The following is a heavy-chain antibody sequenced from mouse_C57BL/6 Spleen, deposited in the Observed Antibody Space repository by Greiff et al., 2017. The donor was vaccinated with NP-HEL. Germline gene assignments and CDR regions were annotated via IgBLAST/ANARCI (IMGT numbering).Heavy chain of an antibody. Sequence: EVQLQQSGPELVKPGASVKISCKASGYTFTDYYMNWVKQSHGKSLEWIGDINPNNGGTSYNQKFKGKATLTVDKSSSTAYMELRSLTSEDSAVYYCAPYYGSSYVRFAYWGQGTLVTVSA. CDR1: GYTFTDYY. D-gene: IGHD1-1*01. CDR3: APYYGSSYVRFAY. V-gene: IGHV1-26*01. CDR2: INPNNGGT. J-gene: IGHJ3*01.